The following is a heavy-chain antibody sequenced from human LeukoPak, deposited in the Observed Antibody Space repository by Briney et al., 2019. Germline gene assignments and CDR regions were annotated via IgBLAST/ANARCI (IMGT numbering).Heavy chain of an antibody. CDR2: ISSNGGST. V-gene: IGHV3-64*04. CDR1: GFTFSSYA. Sequence: GGSLRLSCAASGFTFSSYAMSWVRQAPGKGLEYVSAISSNGGSTYYADSVKGRFTISRDNAKNTLYLQMNSLGAEDTAVYYCTRDITLPRGGRSDYWGQGTLVTVSA. CDR3: TRDITLPRGGRSDY. J-gene: IGHJ4*02. D-gene: IGHD3-10*01.